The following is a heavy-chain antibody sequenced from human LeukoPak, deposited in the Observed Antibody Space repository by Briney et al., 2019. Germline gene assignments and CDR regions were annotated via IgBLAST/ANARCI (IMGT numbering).Heavy chain of an antibody. CDR1: GFTLSSYT. CDR3: ARAQVGTPTDC. J-gene: IGHJ4*02. D-gene: IGHD1-26*01. V-gene: IGHV3-74*01. Sequence: AGGSLRLSCAASGFTLSSYTMCWVRQAPGRGLVWVARFTSDGNSMTYADFVKGRFTVSRDIAKNTLYLQMSRLRAEDTAVYYCARAQVGTPTDCWGQGTLVTVSS. CDR2: FTSDGNSM.